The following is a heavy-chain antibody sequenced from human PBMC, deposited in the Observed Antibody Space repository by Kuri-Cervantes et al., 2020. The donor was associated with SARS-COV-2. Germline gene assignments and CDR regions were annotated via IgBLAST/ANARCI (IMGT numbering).Heavy chain of an antibody. Sequence: SLKISCAASGFTFDDYAMHWVRQAPGKGLEWVSGISWNSGSIGYADSVKGRFTISRDNAKNSLYLQMNSLRAEDMALCYCAKDTKSYDFWSGGFDYWGQGTLVTVSS. CDR2: ISWNSGSI. J-gene: IGHJ4*02. CDR3: AKDTKSYDFWSGGFDY. V-gene: IGHV3-9*03. CDR1: GFTFDDYA. D-gene: IGHD3-3*01.